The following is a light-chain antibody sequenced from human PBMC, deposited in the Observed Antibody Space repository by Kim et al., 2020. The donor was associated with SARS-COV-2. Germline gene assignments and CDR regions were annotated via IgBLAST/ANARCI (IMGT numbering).Light chain of an antibody. V-gene: IGKV3-15*01. CDR1: QSVSSN. Sequence: EIVMTQSPAPLSVSPGETATLSCRASQSVSSNLTWYRQKPGQGPRLLIYDATTRATGVPARFSGSGSGTEFTLTISSLQSEDFAVYYCQQYNDWPLTFGGGTKLEIK. J-gene: IGKJ4*01. CDR3: QQYNDWPLT. CDR2: DAT.